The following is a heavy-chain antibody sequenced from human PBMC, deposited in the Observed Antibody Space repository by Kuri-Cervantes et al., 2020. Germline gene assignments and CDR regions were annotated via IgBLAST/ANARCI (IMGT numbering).Heavy chain of an antibody. Sequence: GESLKISCAASGFTFSSYAMHWVRQAPGKGLEWVSAISGSGGSTYYADSVKGRFTISRDNSKNTLYLQVNSLTAEDTAVYYCAKSYSSGWTYGMDVWGQGTTVTVSS. CDR3: AKSYSSGWTYGMDV. V-gene: IGHV3-23*01. CDR2: ISGSGGST. D-gene: IGHD6-19*01. J-gene: IGHJ6*02. CDR1: GFTFSSYA.